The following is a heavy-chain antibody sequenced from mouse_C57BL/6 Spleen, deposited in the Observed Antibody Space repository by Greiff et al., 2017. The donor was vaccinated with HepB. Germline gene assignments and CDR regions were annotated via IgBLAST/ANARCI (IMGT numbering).Heavy chain of an antibody. CDR2: ISYDGSN. V-gene: IGHV3-6*01. CDR1: GYSITSGYY. D-gene: IGHD2-10*02. CDR3: AREGSMEGAWFAY. Sequence: DVKLQESGPGLVKPSQSLSLTCSVTGYSITSGYYWNWIRQFPGNQLEWMGYISYDGSNNYNPSLKNRITITRDTSKNQSFLKLNSVTTEDTAKYYCAREGSMEGAWFAYWGQRTLVTVSA. J-gene: IGHJ3*01.